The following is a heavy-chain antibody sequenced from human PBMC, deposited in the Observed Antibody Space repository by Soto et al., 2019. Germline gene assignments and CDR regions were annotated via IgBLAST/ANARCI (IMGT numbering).Heavy chain of an antibody. CDR2: IKSKTDGGTT. J-gene: IGHJ3*02. CDR3: TTDSRGYSYGYRIHAFDI. Sequence: PVGSLRLSCAASGFTFSNAWMSWVRQAPGKGLEWVGRIKSKTDGGTTDYAAPVKGRFTISRDDSKNTLYLQMNSLKTEDTAVYYCTTDSRGYSYGYRIHAFDIWGQGTMVTVSS. D-gene: IGHD5-18*01. CDR1: GFTFSNAW. V-gene: IGHV3-15*01.